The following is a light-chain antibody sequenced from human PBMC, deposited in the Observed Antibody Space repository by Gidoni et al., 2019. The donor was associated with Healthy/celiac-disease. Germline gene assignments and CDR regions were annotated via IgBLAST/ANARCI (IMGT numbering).Light chain of an antibody. CDR2: DAS. Sequence: EIVLTQSPATLSLSPGERATLPCRASQSVSSYLACYQQKPGQAPRLLIYDASNRAPGIPARFSGSGSGTDFTLTSSSLEPEDFAVYYCQQRSNWPLTFGGGTKVEIK. J-gene: IGKJ4*01. CDR1: QSVSSY. CDR3: QQRSNWPLT. V-gene: IGKV3-11*01.